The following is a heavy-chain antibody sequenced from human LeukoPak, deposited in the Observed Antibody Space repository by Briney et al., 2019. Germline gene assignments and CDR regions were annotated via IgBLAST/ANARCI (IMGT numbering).Heavy chain of an antibody. CDR1: GGSISSYY. Sequence: PSETLSLTCTVSGGSISSYYWSWIRQPPGKGLEWIGYIYYSGSTNYNPSLKSRVTISVDTSKNQFSLKLSSVTAADTAVYYCARVRPAAYFDYWGQGTLSPSPQ. D-gene: IGHD2-2*01. CDR3: ARVRPAAYFDY. J-gene: IGHJ4*02. V-gene: IGHV4-59*01. CDR2: IYYSGST.